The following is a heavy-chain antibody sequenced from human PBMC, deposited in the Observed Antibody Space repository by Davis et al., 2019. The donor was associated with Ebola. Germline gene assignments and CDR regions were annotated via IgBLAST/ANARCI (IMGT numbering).Heavy chain of an antibody. J-gene: IGHJ4*02. V-gene: IGHV1-8*01. CDR3: TTSLPYGDYADY. D-gene: IGHD2/OR15-2a*01. CDR2: MNPNSGNT. CDR1: SYTFTNYY. Sequence: AASFKVSCYTSSYTFTNYYVNSVRQATGQGLEWMGWMNPNSGNTGYAQKFQGRVTMTRNTSISTAYMELNSLRSEDTAVYYCTTSLPYGDYADYWGQGTLVTVSS.